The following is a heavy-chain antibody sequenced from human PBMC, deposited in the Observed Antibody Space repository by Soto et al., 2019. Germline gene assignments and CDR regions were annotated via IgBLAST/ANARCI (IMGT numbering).Heavy chain of an antibody. CDR1: GYTFTSYY. CDR3: ARDIVVAVAPPGQGGFDP. V-gene: IGHV1-46*01. D-gene: IGHD2-15*01. CDR2: INPSGGST. Sequence: GASVKVSCKASGYTFTSYYMHWVRQAPGQGLEWMGIINPSGGSTSYAQKFQGRVTMTRDTSTSTVYMELGSLRSEDTAVYYCARDIVVAVAPPGQGGFDPWGQGTLVTVSS. J-gene: IGHJ5*02.